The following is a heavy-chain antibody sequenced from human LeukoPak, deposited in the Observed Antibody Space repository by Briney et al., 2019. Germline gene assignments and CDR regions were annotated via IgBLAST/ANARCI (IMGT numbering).Heavy chain of an antibody. V-gene: IGHV3-23*01. CDR2: ISGSGGGT. D-gene: IGHD5-12*01. CDR3: AKDRGYSGYDIDY. CDR1: GFTFSSYA. J-gene: IGHJ4*02. Sequence: PGGSLRLSCAASGFTFSSYAMSWVRQAPGKGLEWVSAISGSGGGTYYADSVKGRFTISRDNSKNTLYLQMNSLRAEDTAVYFCAKDRGYSGYDIDYWGQGTLVTVSS.